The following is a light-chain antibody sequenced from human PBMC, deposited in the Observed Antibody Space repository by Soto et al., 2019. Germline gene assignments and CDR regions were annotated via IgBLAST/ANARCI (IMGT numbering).Light chain of an antibody. J-gene: IGKJ3*01. V-gene: IGKV3-20*01. CDR1: ESLSSNY. CDR3: QQYGSSLFT. Sequence: IVLTQSPGTLSLSPGERATLSCRATESLSSNYLAWYQRKPGQAPRLLIYGASSRATGIPDRFSGSGSGTDFTLTISRLEPEDFAVYYCQQYGSSLFTFGPGTKVEIK. CDR2: GAS.